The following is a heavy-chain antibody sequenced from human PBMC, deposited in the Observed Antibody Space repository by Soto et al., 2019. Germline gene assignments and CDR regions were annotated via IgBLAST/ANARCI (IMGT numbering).Heavy chain of an antibody. CDR1: GFSLSTSGVG. Sequence: QITLKESGPTLVKPTQTLTLTCTFSGFSLSTSGVGVGWIRQPPGKALESLALIYWDNDRRYNPALKSRLAITKDTSKNQVVLTMTNVDPVDTATYYCAHRRGGYNWDDGDFDYRGPGTLVTVSS. CDR2: IYWDNDR. D-gene: IGHD1-20*01. J-gene: IGHJ4*02. V-gene: IGHV2-5*02. CDR3: AHRRGGYNWDDGDFDY.